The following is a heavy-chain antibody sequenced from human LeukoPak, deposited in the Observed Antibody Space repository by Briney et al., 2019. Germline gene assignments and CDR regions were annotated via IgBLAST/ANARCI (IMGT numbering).Heavy chain of an antibody. V-gene: IGHV3-49*04. J-gene: IGHJ4*02. Sequence: PGGSLSLSCTASGFAFGDYAMSWVRQAPGKGLEWVGFVRSQAHDGTTDYAASLKGRFAISRDDSKSIAYLQMDSPETEDTAVYYCNGFSSSWYSPPLWGQGTLVTVSS. CDR2: VRSQAHDGTT. CDR1: GFAFGDYA. CDR3: NGFSSSWYSPPL. D-gene: IGHD6-13*01.